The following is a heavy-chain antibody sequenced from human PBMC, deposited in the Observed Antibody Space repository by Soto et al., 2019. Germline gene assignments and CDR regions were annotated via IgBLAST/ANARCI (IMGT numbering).Heavy chain of an antibody. V-gene: IGHV3-72*01. CDR2: TRNKANNYSP. CDR3: ARDTGGSYDY. Sequence: EVQLVESGGGLVQPGESLRLSCAASGFTFSDYYMDWVRQVPGKGLEWVGRTRNKANNYSPEYAPSVKGRFTISRHDLEDSMYLQMNSLKTEDTAVYYCARDTGGSYDYWGQGALVTVSS. J-gene: IGHJ4*02. CDR1: GFTFSDYY. D-gene: IGHD1-26*01.